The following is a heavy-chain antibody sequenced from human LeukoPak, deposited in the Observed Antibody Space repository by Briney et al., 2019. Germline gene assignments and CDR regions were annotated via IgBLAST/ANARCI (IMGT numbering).Heavy chain of an antibody. J-gene: IGHJ3*02. D-gene: IGHD5-18*01. Sequence: ASVKVSCKASGGTFSSYAISWVRQAPGQGLEWMGGIIPIFGTANYAQKFQGRVTITADKSTSTAYMELSSLRSEDTAVYYCARSWIQLWPKAFDIWGQGTMVTVSS. CDR3: ARSWIQLWPKAFDI. CDR2: IIPIFGTA. CDR1: GGTFSSYA. V-gene: IGHV1-69*06.